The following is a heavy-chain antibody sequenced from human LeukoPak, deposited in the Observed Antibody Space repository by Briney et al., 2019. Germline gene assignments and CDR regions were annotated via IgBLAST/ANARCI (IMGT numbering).Heavy chain of an antibody. Sequence: SETLSLTCTVSGGSISSYYWTWIRQPPGKGLEWIGYIYYSGSTNYNPSLKSRVTISVDTPKNQFSLKLSSVTAADTAVYYCASALRGSNAFDIWGQGTMVIVSS. V-gene: IGHV4-59*01. D-gene: IGHD2-2*01. CDR1: GGSISSYY. CDR2: IYYSGST. CDR3: ASALRGSNAFDI. J-gene: IGHJ3*02.